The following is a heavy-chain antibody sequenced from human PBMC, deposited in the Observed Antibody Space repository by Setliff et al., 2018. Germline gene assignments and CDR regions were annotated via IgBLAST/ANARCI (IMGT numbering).Heavy chain of an antibody. CDR1: GFTFSTYW. V-gene: IGHV3-74*03. D-gene: IGHD2-21*01. Sequence: GGSLRLSCAASGFTFSTYWMHWVRQVPGKGLVWVSRIGTDGSGTEYADSGKGRFTVSRDNAKNTLYLQMNRLRAEDTAVYYCARVIVGGGNTPFDLWGQGTLVTVSS. CDR3: ARVIVGGGNTPFDL. CDR2: IGTDGSGT. J-gene: IGHJ4*02.